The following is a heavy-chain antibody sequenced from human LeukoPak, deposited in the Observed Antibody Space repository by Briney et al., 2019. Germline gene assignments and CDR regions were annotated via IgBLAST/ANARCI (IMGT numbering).Heavy chain of an antibody. V-gene: IGHV4-39*01. J-gene: IGHJ4*01. CDR3: ARLVGGVQLWGD. CDR2: INYSGTT. Sequence: PSEALSLTCTFSSGSFSSSSYFCGWIRQPPGMGLEWIATINYSGTTYYNPSLKSRVTTSVDTSNNQFSLKLSSVTAADTAVYYCARLVGGVQLWGDWSQGALVTVSS. D-gene: IGHD5-18*01. CDR1: SGSFSSSSYF.